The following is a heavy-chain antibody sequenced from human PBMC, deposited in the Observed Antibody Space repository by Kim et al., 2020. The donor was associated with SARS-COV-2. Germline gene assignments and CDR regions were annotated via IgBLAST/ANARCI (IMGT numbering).Heavy chain of an antibody. CDR3: AKDGCLGIYGIVY. CDR1: GFTFSSYA. CDR2: ITCSGGTT. V-gene: IGHV3-23*01. D-gene: IGHD3-16*01. Sequence: GGSLRLSCAASGFTFSSYAMSWVRQAPGKGLEWFSTITCSGGTTHYADSAKGRFSISSDNSKSLLFREMNSLRADDTVVYYRAKDGCLGIYGIVYWGQG. J-gene: IGHJ4*02.